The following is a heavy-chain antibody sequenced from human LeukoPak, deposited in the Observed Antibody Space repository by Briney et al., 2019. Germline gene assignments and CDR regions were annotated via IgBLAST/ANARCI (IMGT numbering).Heavy chain of an antibody. V-gene: IGHV4-38-2*02. CDR1: GYSISSGYY. J-gene: IGHJ6*03. CDR2: IYYSGST. Sequence: SETLSLTCTVSGYSISSGYYWGWIRQPPGKGLEWIGSIYYSGSTYYNPSLKSRVTISVDTSKNQFSLKLSSVTAADTAVYYCARERGHWDRGSYYYYMDVWGKGTTVTVSS. D-gene: IGHD5/OR15-5a*01. CDR3: ARERGHWDRGSYYYYMDV.